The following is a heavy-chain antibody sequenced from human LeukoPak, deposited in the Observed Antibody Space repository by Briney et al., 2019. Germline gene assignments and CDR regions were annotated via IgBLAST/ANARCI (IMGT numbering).Heavy chain of an antibody. Sequence: PGGSLRLSCAASGFTFSSYWMHWVRQAPGRGLVWVSRMNGDGSSTTYADSVKGRFTISRDNAKNTLFLQMSSLTADDTAVYYCARSAYSGSRTEYWGQGTLVIVSS. V-gene: IGHV3-74*01. CDR1: GFTFSSYW. CDR3: ARSAYSGSRTEY. CDR2: MNGDGSST. J-gene: IGHJ4*02. D-gene: IGHD6-13*01.